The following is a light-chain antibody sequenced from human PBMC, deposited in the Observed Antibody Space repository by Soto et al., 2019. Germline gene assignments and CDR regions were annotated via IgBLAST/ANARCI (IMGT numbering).Light chain of an antibody. CDR1: QTISSW. J-gene: IGKJ4*01. CDR2: KAS. CDR3: QHYNNWPLT. Sequence: DIQMTQSPSTLSGSVGDRVTITCRASQTISSWLAWYQQKPGKAPKLLIYKASTLKSGVPSRFSGSGSGTEFTLTISSLQSEDFAVYYCQHYNNWPLTFGGGTKVEIK. V-gene: IGKV1-5*03.